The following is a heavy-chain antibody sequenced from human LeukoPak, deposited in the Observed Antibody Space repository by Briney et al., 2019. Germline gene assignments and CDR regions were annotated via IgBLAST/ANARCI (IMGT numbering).Heavy chain of an antibody. CDR2: IYSGGST. Sequence: TGGSLRLSCAASGFTVSSNYMSWVRQAPGKGLEWVSVIYSGGSTYYADSVKGRFTISRDNSKNTLYLQMNSLRAEDTAIYYCVKFLIPRYLDSGMDVWGQGTTVTVSS. CDR1: GFTVSSNY. V-gene: IGHV3-66*01. D-gene: IGHD1-26*01. CDR3: VKFLIPRYLDSGMDV. J-gene: IGHJ6*02.